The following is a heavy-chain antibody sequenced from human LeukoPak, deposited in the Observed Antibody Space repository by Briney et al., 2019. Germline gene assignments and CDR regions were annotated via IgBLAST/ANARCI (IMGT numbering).Heavy chain of an antibody. Sequence: GGSLRLSCAASAFTFSDYHMSWIRQAPGRGLEWVSYISGTSLTIFYADSVKGRFTVSRDNAKSSLYLQMNSLRAEDTAVYYCARMIADRPHYYYYMDVWGKGTTVTVSS. CDR1: AFTFSDYH. J-gene: IGHJ6*03. CDR3: ARMIADRPHYYYYMDV. V-gene: IGHV3-11*04. D-gene: IGHD6-6*01. CDR2: ISGTSLTI.